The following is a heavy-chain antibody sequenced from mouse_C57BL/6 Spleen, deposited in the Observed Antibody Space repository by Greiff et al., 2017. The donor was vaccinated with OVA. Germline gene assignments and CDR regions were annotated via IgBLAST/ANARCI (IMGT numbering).Heavy chain of an antibody. CDR2: IYPRSGNT. D-gene: IGHD1-1*01. V-gene: IGHV1-81*01. CDR3: ARGYYYGSSYWYFDV. Sequence: QVQLQQSGAELARPGASVKLSCKASGYTFTSYGISWVKQRTGQGLEWIGEIYPRSGNTYYNEKFKGKATLTAAKSSSTAYMELSSLTSEDSAVYFCARGYYYGSSYWYFDVWGTGTTVTVSS. CDR1: GYTFTSYG. J-gene: IGHJ1*03.